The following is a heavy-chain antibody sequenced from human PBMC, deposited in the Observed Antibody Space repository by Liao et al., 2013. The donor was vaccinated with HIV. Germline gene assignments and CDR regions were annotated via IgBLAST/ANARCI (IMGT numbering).Heavy chain of an antibody. J-gene: IGHJ5*02. D-gene: IGHD3-3*01. CDR1: GGSISSSSYY. Sequence: QLQLQESGPGLVKPSETLSLTCTVSGGSISSSSYYWGWIRQPPGKGLEWIGSIYYSGSTYYNPSLKSRVTISVDTSKNQFSLKLSSVTAADTAVYYCARDETGFWSGYSTRPRWFDPWGPGNPGHRLL. V-gene: IGHV4-39*07. CDR2: IYYSGST. CDR3: ARDETGFWSGYSTRPRWFDP.